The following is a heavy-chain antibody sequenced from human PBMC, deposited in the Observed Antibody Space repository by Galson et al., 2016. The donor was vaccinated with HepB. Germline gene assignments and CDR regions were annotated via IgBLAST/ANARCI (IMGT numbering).Heavy chain of an antibody. V-gene: IGHV3-30*14. CDR1: GFTFNIYA. CDR3: ARDPGLRNGMGG. J-gene: IGHJ6*04. D-gene: IGHD4-17*01. CDR2: ITYDGSNE. Sequence: SLRLSCAASGFTFNIYAMHWIRQAPGKGLEWVAVITYDGSNEYYTDSVKGRFTVSRDNSKNTLYLQMSSLRTEDTAVYFCARDPGLRNGMGGWGKGTTVTVSS.